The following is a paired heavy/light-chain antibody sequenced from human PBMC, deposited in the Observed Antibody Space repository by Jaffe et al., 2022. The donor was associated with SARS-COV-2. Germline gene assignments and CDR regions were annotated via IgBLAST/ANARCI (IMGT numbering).Heavy chain of an antibody. V-gene: IGHV5-51*01. CDR2: IYPGDSDT. Sequence: EVQLVQSGAEVKKPGESLKISCKGSGDSFTNYWIGWVRQMPGKGLQWMGVIYPGDSDTRYSPSFQGQVTISADKSINTAYLQWSSLKASDTAMYYCASSGRYHHDAFEIWGQGSMVTVFS. CDR3: ASSGRYHHDAFEI. D-gene: IGHD1-26*01. CDR1: GDSFTNYW. J-gene: IGHJ3*02.
Light chain of an antibody. Sequence: QSALTQPPSASGSSGQSVTISCTGTSSDVGGYNYVSWYQQHPGKAPKLMIYEVTKRPSGVPDRFSGSKSGNTASLTVSGLQAEDEADYYCSSYAGINVVFGGGTKLTVL. CDR3: SSYAGINVV. V-gene: IGLV2-8*01. J-gene: IGLJ2*01. CDR2: EVT. CDR1: SSDVGGYNY.